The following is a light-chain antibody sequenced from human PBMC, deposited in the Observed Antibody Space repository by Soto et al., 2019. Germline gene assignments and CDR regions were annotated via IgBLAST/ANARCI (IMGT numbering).Light chain of an antibody. CDR3: QQYGSSPPLT. Sequence: EIVLTQSPGTLSLSPGERATLSCRASQSVSNNYLAWYQVRPGQAPRLLIYAASSRPTGIPDRFSGSGSGTDFTFTISRLEPEDFAVYYCQQYGSSPPLTFGGGTKVDI. CDR1: QSVSNNY. J-gene: IGKJ4*01. CDR2: AAS. V-gene: IGKV3-20*01.